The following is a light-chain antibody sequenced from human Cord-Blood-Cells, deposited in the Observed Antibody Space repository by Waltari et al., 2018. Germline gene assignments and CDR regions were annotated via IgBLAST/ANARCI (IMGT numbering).Light chain of an antibody. CDR2: EGS. V-gene: IGLV2-23*01. CDR3: CSYAGSSTSWV. J-gene: IGLJ3*02. Sequence: QSALTQPASVSGSPGQSITIPCTGTSSDVGSYNLVSCYQQHPGKAPKLMIYEGSKRPSGVSNRFSGSKSGNTASLTISGLQAEDEADYYCCSYAGSSTSWVFGGGTKLTVL. CDR1: SSDVGSYNL.